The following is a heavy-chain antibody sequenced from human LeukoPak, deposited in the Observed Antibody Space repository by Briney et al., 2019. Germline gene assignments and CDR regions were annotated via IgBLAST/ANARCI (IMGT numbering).Heavy chain of an antibody. Sequence: GGSLRLSCAASGLLVSCDYMRSIYMSWVREAPGKGLEWVSGMSGSGGTTHYADSVKGRFTISRDNSKSTLYLQMNSLRAEDTALYYCAKEYYLSGTYAHYWHFDLWGHGTLVTVSS. CDR2: MSGSGGTT. CDR3: AKEYYLSGTYAHYWHFDL. CDR1: GLLVSCDYMRSIY. D-gene: IGHD3-10*01. V-gene: IGHV3-23*01. J-gene: IGHJ2*01.